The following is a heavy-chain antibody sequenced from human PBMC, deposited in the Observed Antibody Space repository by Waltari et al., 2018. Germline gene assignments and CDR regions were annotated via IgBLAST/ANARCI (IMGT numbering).Heavy chain of an antibody. V-gene: IGHV3-15*01. CDR3: TTLHLGELSPYSCDY. CDR2: IKSKTDGGTT. CDR1: GCTFSNAW. J-gene: IGHJ4*02. D-gene: IGHD3-16*02. Sequence: EVQLVESGGGWVKPGGSLRLSCAASGCTFSNAWMSGVRQAPGKGLEWVGRIKSKTDGGTTDYAAPVKGSLPISRDDSKNTLYLHMHSLKTEDTAVYYCTTLHLGELSPYSCDYWGQGTLVTVSS.